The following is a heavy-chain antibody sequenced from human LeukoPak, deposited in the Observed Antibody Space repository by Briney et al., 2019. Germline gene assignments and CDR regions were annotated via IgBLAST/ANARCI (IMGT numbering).Heavy chain of an antibody. CDR1: GFTFSSYA. CDR3: VKTPQYYYDSSGFYSN. D-gene: IGHD3-22*01. Sequence: GGSLRLSCSASGFTFSSYAMHWVRQAPGKGLEYVSAISSNGGSTYYADSVKGRFTISRDNSKNTLYLQMGSLRAEDTAVYYCVKTPQYYYDSSGFYSNWGQGTLVTVSS. CDR2: ISSNGGST. V-gene: IGHV3-64D*09. J-gene: IGHJ4*02.